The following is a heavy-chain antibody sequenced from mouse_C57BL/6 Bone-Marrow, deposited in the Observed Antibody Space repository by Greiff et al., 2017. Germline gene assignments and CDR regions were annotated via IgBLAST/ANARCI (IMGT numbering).Heavy chain of an antibody. D-gene: IGHD2-5*01. V-gene: IGHV5-17*01. CDR1: GFTFSAYG. Sequence: EVMLVESGGGLVKPGGSLKLSCAASGFTFSAYGMHWVRQAPEKGLEWVAYISSGSSTIYYADTVQGRFTISRDNAKNTLFLQMASLRSEATAMYYCARQGSNFLYWYFDVWGTGTTVTVSS. CDR2: ISSGSSTI. CDR3: ARQGSNFLYWYFDV. J-gene: IGHJ1*03.